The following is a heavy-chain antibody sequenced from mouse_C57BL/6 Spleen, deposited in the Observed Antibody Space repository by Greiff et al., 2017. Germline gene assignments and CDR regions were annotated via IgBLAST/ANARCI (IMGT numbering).Heavy chain of an antibody. D-gene: IGHD2-4*01. Sequence: QVQLQQPGAELVKPGASVKLSCKASGYTFTSYWMHWVKQRPGQGLEWIGMIHPNSGSTNYNEKFKSKATLTVDKSSSPAYMQLSSLTSEDSAVYYCARGDYDDDYWGQGTTLTVSS. V-gene: IGHV1-64*01. CDR1: GYTFTSYW. CDR2: IHPNSGST. J-gene: IGHJ2*01. CDR3: ARGDYDDDY.